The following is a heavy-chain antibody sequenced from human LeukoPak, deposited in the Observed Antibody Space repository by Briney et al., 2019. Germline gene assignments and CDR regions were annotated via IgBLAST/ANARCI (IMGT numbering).Heavy chain of an antibody. CDR2: IYPRDSDT. CDR1: GYSFTDYW. V-gene: IGHV5-51*01. J-gene: IGHJ4*02. CDR3: AIRYSGSYNDY. D-gene: IGHD1-26*01. Sequence: GESLQISCEGSGYSFTDYWIGWVRQMPGKGLDWMGIIYPRDSDTRNSPSFQGQVTISADKSISTVYLQWSSLKASDAAMYYCAIRYSGSYNDYWGQGTLVTVSS.